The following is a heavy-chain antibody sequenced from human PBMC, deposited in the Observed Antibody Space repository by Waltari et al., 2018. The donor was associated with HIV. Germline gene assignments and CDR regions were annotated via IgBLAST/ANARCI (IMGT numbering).Heavy chain of an antibody. V-gene: IGHV1-18*01. J-gene: IGHJ6*02. CDR3: ARDQYGPPTGYYGSGSFYGMDV. CDR2: TSTNNGNT. CDR1: AYTFTNYG. D-gene: IGHD3-10*01. Sequence: QVQLVQSGAEVKKPGASVKVSCKASAYTFTNYGMSGLRQAPGQGREGMGWTSTNNGNTKNAQKLQGGVTMTTDTSTSTAYMVLRSLRSDDTAVYYWARDQYGPPTGYYGSGSFYGMDVWGQGTTVTVAS.